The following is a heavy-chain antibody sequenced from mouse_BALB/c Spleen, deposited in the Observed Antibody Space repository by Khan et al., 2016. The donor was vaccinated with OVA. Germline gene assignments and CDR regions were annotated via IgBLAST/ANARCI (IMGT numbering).Heavy chain of an antibody. CDR2: ISYSGNT. D-gene: IGHD1-1*01. CDR3: ARIYGGDFDY. V-gene: IGHV3-2*02. Sequence: EVQLQESGPGLVKPSQSLSLTCTVTGYSITSDYAWNWIRQFPGNKLEWMGYISYSGNTKYNPSLKSRISITRDTSKNQFFLQLNSVTAEDTATEYGARIYGGDFDYWGQGTTLTVSS. CDR1: GYSITSDYA. J-gene: IGHJ2*01.